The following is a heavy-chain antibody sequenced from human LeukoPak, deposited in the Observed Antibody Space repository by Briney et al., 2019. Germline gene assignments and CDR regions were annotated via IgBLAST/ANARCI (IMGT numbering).Heavy chain of an antibody. D-gene: IGHD5-12*01. CDR1: GFTFSSYS. J-gene: IGHJ2*01. CDR2: ISSSSSCI. V-gene: IGHV3-21*04. CDR3: ARDQGSAYNYLWYFDL. Sequence: PGGSLRLSCAASGFTFSSYSMNWVRQAPGKGLEWVSSISSSSSCIYYADSVKGRFTISRDNAKNSLDLQMNSLRAEDTAVYFCARDQGSAYNYLWYFDLWGRGTLVTVSS.